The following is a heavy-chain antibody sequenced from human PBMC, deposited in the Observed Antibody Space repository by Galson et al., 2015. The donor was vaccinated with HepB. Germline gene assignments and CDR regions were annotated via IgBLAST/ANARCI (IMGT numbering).Heavy chain of an antibody. CDR3: ARDLGGSGIFDI. V-gene: IGHV1-2*06. J-gene: IGHJ3*02. Sequence: SVKVSCKASGDTFIDNYMAWVRQSPGQGLQWMGRINANKGGTNYAQNFQGRVTITRDTSITTAYMELSRLRSDDTAVYYCARDLGGSGIFDIWGQGTTVTVSS. D-gene: IGHD3-10*01. CDR2: INANKGGT. CDR1: GDTFIDNY.